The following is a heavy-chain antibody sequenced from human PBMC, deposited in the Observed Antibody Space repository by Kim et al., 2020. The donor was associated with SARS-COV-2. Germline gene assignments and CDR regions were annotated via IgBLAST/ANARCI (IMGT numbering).Heavy chain of an antibody. D-gene: IGHD2-15*01. Sequence: RYSPSFQGQVTISADKSISTAYLQWSSLKASDTAMYYCASAVAATIWFDPWGQGTLVTVSS. CDR3: ASAVAATIWFDP. V-gene: IGHV5-51*01. J-gene: IGHJ5*02.